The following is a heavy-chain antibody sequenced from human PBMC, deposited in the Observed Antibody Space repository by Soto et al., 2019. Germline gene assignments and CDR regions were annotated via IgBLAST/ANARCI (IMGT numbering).Heavy chain of an antibody. J-gene: IGHJ6*02. CDR3: ARGGRWGGMDV. Sequence: QVQFVQSGAEEKKPGASVKVSCKASGYTFTNYAIHWVRQAPAQGLEWLGWINSGNGNIKYSQTFQGRVTITRDTSANTAYRELSSLRSEDTAVYYCARGGRWGGMDVWGQGTTVTVSS. D-gene: IGHD3-16*01. CDR2: INSGNGNI. V-gene: IGHV1-3*05. CDR1: GYTFTNYA.